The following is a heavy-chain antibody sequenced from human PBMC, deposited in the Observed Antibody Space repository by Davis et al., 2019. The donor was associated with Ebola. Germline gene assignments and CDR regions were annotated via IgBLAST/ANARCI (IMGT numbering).Heavy chain of an antibody. CDR2: IIPILGIA. V-gene: IGHV1-69*04. CDR1: GGTFSSYA. J-gene: IGHJ6*02. D-gene: IGHD2-15*01. CDR3: ARGDCSGGSCYRVYYYYGMDV. Sequence: AASVKVSCKASGGTFSSYAISWVRQAPGQGLEWMGRIIPILGIANYAQKLQGRVTMTTDTSTSTAYMELSSLRSEDTAVYYCARGDCSGGSCYRVYYYYGMDVWGQGTTVTVSS.